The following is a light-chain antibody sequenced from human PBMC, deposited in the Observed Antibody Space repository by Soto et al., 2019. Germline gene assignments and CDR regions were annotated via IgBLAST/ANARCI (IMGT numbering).Light chain of an antibody. Sequence: EVVFTHSPVTLSLSPGEIATLSCRASQSFRGLLAWYQQKPGQAPRPLIYDAYNRATGIPPRFSGSGSGTDFTLTISSLEPEDSAVYYCQQRHMWPITFGQGTRLEIK. V-gene: IGKV3-11*01. J-gene: IGKJ5*01. CDR3: QQRHMWPIT. CDR1: QSFRGL. CDR2: DAY.